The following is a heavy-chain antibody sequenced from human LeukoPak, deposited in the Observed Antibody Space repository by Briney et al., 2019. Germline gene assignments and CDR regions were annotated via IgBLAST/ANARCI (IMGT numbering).Heavy chain of an antibody. CDR1: GFTFSSYG. D-gene: IGHD6-19*01. Sequence: GGSLRLSCAASGFTFSSYGMHWVRQAPGKGLEWVAFIWYDGSKKYYPESVKGRFTISRDNSKNTLYLQMNSLRAEDTAVYDCAKDWHSSGGDFDYWGQGTLVTVSS. CDR3: AKDWHSSGGDFDY. CDR2: IWYDGSKK. J-gene: IGHJ4*02. V-gene: IGHV3-30*02.